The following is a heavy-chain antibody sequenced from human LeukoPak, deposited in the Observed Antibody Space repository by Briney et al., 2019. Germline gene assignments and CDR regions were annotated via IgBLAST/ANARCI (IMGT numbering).Heavy chain of an antibody. CDR3: ARAELRFLEWPLDY. D-gene: IGHD3-3*01. V-gene: IGHV1-2*06. Sequence: ASVKVSCKASGYTFTGYYMHWVRQAPGQGLEWMGRINPNSGGTNYAQKFQGRVTMTRDTSISTAYMELSRLRSDDTAVYYCARAELRFLEWPLDYWGQGTLVTVPS. CDR1: GYTFTGYY. CDR2: INPNSGGT. J-gene: IGHJ4*02.